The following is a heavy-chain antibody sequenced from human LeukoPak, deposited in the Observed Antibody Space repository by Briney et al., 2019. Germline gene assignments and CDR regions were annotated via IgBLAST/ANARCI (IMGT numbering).Heavy chain of an antibody. CDR2: ISSSGSTI. V-gene: IGHV3-11*04. CDR3: ARAGLGLRFLGWLLSDAFDI. D-gene: IGHD3-3*01. J-gene: IGHJ3*02. Sequence: GGSLRLSCAASGFTFSDYYMSWIRQAPGKGLEWVSYISSSGSTIYYADSVKGRFTISRDNAKNSLYLQMNSLRAEDRAVYYCARAGLGLRFLGWLLSDAFDIWGQGTMVTVSS. CDR1: GFTFSDYY.